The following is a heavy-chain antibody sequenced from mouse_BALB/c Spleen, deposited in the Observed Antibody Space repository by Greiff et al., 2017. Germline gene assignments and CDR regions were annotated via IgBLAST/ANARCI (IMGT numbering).Heavy chain of an antibody. V-gene: IGHV7-3*02. CDR2: IRNKANGYTT. Sequence: EVHLVESGGGLVQPGGSLRLSCATSGFTFTDYYMSWVRQPPGKALEWLGFIRNKANGYTTEYSASVKGRFTISRDNSQSILYLQMNTLRAEDSATYYCARDHGYDVRAWFAYWGQGTLVTVSA. J-gene: IGHJ3*01. D-gene: IGHD2-2*01. CDR3: ARDHGYDVRAWFAY. CDR1: GFTFTDYY.